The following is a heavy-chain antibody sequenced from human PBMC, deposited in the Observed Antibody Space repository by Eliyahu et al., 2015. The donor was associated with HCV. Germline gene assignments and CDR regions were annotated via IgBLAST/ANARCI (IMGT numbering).Heavy chain of an antibody. J-gene: IGHJ6*02. D-gene: IGHD2-2*01. CDR3: ARDSPLYCSSTSCYYYYGMDV. V-gene: IGHV3-7*04. Sequence: GSEKYYVDSVKGRFTISRDNAKNSLYLQMNSLRAEDTAVYYCARDSPLYCSSTSCYYYYGMDVWGQGTTVTVSS. CDR2: GSEK.